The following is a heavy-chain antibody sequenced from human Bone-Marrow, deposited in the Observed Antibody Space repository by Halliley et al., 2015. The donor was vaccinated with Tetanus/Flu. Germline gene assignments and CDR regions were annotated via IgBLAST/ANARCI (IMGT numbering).Heavy chain of an antibody. CDR2: ISGSGDST. J-gene: IGHJ4*02. D-gene: IGHD3-10*01. CDR3: AAGSDY. V-gene: IGHV3-23*01. Sequence: PGKGLEWVSVISGSGDSTYYADSVKGRFTISRDNSKNPLYLQMNSLRAEDTAVYYCAAGSDYWGQGTLVTVSS.